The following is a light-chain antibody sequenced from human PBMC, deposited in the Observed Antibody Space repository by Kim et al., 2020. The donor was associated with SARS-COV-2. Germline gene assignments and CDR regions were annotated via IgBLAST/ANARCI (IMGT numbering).Light chain of an antibody. V-gene: IGKV4-1*01. Sequence: RATINCKSSQSVLYSSNNKNYLAWYQQKPGQPPKLLIYWASTREAGVPDRFSGSGSGTDFTLTIGSLQAEDVAVYYCQQYYSNRNSFGQGTKLEIK. CDR2: WAS. CDR3: QQYYSNRNS. J-gene: IGKJ2*03. CDR1: QSVLYSSNNKNY.